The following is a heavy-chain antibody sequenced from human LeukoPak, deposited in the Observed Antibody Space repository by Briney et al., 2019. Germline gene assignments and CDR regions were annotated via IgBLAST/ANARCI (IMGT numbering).Heavy chain of an antibody. CDR2: IRTKPEGGAT. D-gene: IGHD3-22*01. J-gene: IGHJ4*02. CDR3: TKYYYDSSGFYYHYDY. Sequence: GAPLSLPCAASAFTPSNAWMSWLRQAPRKGLQSVGPIRTKPEGGATEYAAPVEGRFTISRDDTKNTLYLQMYSLKTEDTAVYYCTKYYYDSSGFYYHYDYWGQGTLVTVSS. V-gene: IGHV3-15*01. CDR1: AFTPSNAW.